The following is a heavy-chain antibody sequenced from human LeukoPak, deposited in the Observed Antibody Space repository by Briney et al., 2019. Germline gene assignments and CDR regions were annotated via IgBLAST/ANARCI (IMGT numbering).Heavy chain of an antibody. V-gene: IGHV4-59*12. Sequence: SETLSLTCTVSGGSISGYYWNWIRQPPGKGLEWIGYIYYSGSTNYNPSLKSRVTISVDTSKNQFSLKLSSVTAADTAVYYCASFRYSYGYRDYWGQGTLVTVSS. CDR1: GGSISGYY. J-gene: IGHJ4*02. CDR3: ASFRYSYGYRDY. CDR2: IYYSGST. D-gene: IGHD5-18*01.